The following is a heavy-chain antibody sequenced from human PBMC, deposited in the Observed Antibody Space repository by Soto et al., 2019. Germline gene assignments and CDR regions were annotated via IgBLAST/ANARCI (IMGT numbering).Heavy chain of an antibody. V-gene: IGHV3-53*01. D-gene: IGHD6-13*01. CDR1: GFNVSSDY. CDR2: IATDSYT. CDR3: VRDSETSSSWSLDY. J-gene: IGHJ4*02. Sequence: PVGSLRLSCAASGFNVSSDYMNWVRQAPGKGLEWVSVIATDSYTSYADSVKGRFSISRDNSKNTLYLQMNSLRVEDTAVYYCVRDSETSSSWSLDYWGQGTLVTVSS.